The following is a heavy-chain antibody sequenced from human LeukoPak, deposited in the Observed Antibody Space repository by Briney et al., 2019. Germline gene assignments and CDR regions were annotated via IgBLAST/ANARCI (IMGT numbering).Heavy chain of an antibody. J-gene: IGHJ4*01. CDR1: GFTFSDFG. Sequence: GGSLRLSCAASGFTFSDFGMHWVRQAPGKGREWVAFIAHLAHIGTSTYYADSVKGRFTVSRDNSENTMYLHMNSLRGENTAVYYCAKDRGARGPACCPDFWGHGTLVTVSS. CDR2: IAHLAHIGTST. CDR3: AKDRGARGPACCPDF. D-gene: IGHD2-21*01. V-gene: IGHV3-30*02.